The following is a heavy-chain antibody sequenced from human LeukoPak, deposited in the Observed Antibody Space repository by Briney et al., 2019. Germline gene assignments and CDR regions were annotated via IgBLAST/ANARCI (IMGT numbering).Heavy chain of an antibody. Sequence: GESLRLSCAASGITFSSYWMSWVRQAPGKGLEWVASIKQDGSATYYVDSVKGRFTISRDNAKNSLFLQMTSLRAEDTAVYYCAKNSVRSGYYYAYWGQGTLVTVSS. CDR3: AKNSVRSGYYYAY. J-gene: IGHJ4*02. D-gene: IGHD3-22*01. V-gene: IGHV3-7*01. CDR2: IKQDGSAT. CDR1: GITFSSYW.